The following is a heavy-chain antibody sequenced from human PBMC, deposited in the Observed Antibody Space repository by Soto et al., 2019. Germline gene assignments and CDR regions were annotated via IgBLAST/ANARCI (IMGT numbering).Heavy chain of an antibody. CDR3: ASLVVTAHNWFDP. CDR1: GGSISSGDYY. V-gene: IGHV4-30-4*01. J-gene: IGHJ5*02. CDR2: IYYSGST. D-gene: IGHD2-21*02. Sequence: SETLSLTCTVSGGSISSGDYYWSWIRQPPGKGLEWIGYIYYSGSTYYKPSLKNRVTISVDTSKNQLSLKLSSVTAADTAVYYCASLVVTAHNWFDPWGQGTLVTVSS.